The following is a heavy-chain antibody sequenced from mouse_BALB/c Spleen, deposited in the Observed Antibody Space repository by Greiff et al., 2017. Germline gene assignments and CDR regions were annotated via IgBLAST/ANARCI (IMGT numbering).Heavy chain of an antibody. D-gene: IGHD2-3*01. CDR1: GFTFTGYY. CDR2: IRNKANGYTT. V-gene: IGHV7-3*02. J-gene: IGHJ4*01. Sequence: EVMLVESGGGLVQPGGSLRLSCATSGFTFTGYYMSWVRQPPGKALEWLGFIRNKANGYTTEYSASVKGRFTISRDNSQSILYLQMNTLRAEDSATYYCAREDSYEHAMDYWGQGTSVTVSS. CDR3: AREDSYEHAMDY.